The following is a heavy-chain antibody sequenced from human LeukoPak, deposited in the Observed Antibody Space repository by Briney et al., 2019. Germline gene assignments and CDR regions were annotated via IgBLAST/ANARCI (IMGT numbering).Heavy chain of an antibody. CDR3: ARGVRIAVAGTISLGY. V-gene: IGHV1-2*02. J-gene: IGHJ4*02. D-gene: IGHD6-19*01. CDR1: GYTFTGYY. CDR2: INPNSGGT. Sequence: ASVKVSCKASGYTFTGYYMHWVRQAPGQGLEWMGWINPNSGGTNYAQKFQGRVTMTRDTSISTAYMELSRLRSDDTAAYYCARGVRIAVAGTISLGYWGQGTLVTVSS.